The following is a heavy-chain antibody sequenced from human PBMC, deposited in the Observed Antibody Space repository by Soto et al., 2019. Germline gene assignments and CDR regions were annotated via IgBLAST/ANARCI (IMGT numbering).Heavy chain of an antibody. CDR2: IYHSGST. CDR1: GGSISSGGYS. Sequence: QLQLQESGSGLVKPSQTLSLTCAVSGGSISSGGYSWSWIRQPPGKGLVWIGYIYHSGSTYYNPALKIRVTKSVDRSKNQFSRKLSSVTAADTAVYYCGRGGSADNGNYDLEDYGMDVWGQGTTVTVSS. CDR3: GRGGSADNGNYDLEDYGMDV. J-gene: IGHJ6*02. D-gene: IGHD1-7*01. V-gene: IGHV4-30-2*01.